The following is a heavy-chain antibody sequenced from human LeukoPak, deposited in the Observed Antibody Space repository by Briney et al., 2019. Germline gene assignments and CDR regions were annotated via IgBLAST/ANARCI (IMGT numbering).Heavy chain of an antibody. J-gene: IGHJ3*02. CDR1: GGSIINYY. CDR3: ARGPGPLQLERLEAFDI. CDR2: IYTSGST. Sequence: SETLSLTCTVSGGSIINYYWSWIRQPAGKGLEWIGRIYTSGSTNYDPSLKGRITVSVDTSNNRFSLKLSSVTAADTAVYYCARGPGPLQLERLEAFDIWGPGTMVTVSS. D-gene: IGHD1-1*01. V-gene: IGHV4-4*07.